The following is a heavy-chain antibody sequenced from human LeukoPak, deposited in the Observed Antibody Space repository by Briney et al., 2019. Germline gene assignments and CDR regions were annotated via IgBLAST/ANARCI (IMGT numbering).Heavy chain of an antibody. Sequence: SQTLSLTCAISGDSVSNNNYAWNWLRQSPSRGLEWLGRTYYRSQWYNDYARSVMSRISVDPDTSKNQSSLHLSSVTPDDTAIYYCAGGYAFDVWGQGTMVTVSS. CDR2: TYYRSQWYN. V-gene: IGHV6-1*01. CDR3: AGGYAFDV. J-gene: IGHJ3*01. CDR1: GDSVSNNNYA.